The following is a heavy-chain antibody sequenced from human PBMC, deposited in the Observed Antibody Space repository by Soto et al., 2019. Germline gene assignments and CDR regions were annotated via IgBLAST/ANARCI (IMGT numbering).Heavy chain of an antibody. V-gene: IGHV6-1*01. CDR3: ARGQWLVLGNYYYGMDV. D-gene: IGHD6-19*01. CDR2: TYYRSKWYN. J-gene: IGHJ6*02. Sequence: PXQALSLTCAISGDSVSSNSAACNLIRQSPSRGLEWLGRTYYRSKWYNDYAVSVKSRITINPDTSKNQFSLQLNSVTPEDTAVYYCARGQWLVLGNYYYGMDVWGQGTTVTVSS. CDR1: GDSVSSNSAA.